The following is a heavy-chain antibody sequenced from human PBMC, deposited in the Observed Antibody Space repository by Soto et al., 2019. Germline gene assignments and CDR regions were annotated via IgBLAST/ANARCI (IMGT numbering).Heavy chain of an antibody. Sequence: QVQLVQSGAEVKKPGSSVKVSCKASGGTFSNYALISWVRQAPGQGLEWMGGIIPIGATVNYAQKFQGSVTITADESTSTVYMDLGSLRSEDTAGYYCAGDLHGFGYTYAEVWGQGTTVTVSS. V-gene: IGHV1-69*12. J-gene: IGHJ6*02. D-gene: IGHD3-10*01. CDR2: IIPIGATV. CDR1: GGTFSNYA. CDR3: AGDLHGFGYTYAEV.